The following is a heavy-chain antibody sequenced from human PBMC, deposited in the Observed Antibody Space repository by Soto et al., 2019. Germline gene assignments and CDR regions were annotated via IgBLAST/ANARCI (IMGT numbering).Heavy chain of an antibody. CDR3: ARRPGGGVDV. V-gene: IGHV4-59*08. CDR1: GYSITQSF. D-gene: IGHD3-10*01. J-gene: IGHJ6*02. Sequence: QVQVHESGPGLVNPSETLSLTCSVSGYSITQSFWNWIRQPPGKGLEWIGYIYGSARTNYNPSLKIRFTISDTTPKNQFSLNLAAVTAADTAVYSFARRPGGGVDVWGQGTTVTVSS. CDR2: IYGSART.